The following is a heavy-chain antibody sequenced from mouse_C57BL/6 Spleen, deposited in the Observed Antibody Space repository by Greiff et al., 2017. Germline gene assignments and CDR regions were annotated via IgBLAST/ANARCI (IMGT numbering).Heavy chain of an antibody. Sequence: EVKLVESGGGLVQPGGSLKLSCAASGFTFSDYGMAWVRQAPRKGPEWVAFISNLAYSIYYADTVTGRFTISRENAKNTLYLEMSSLRSEDTAMYYCARNPTITTVVGTGYFDVWGTGTTVTVSS. CDR2: ISNLAYSI. CDR1: GFTFSDYG. J-gene: IGHJ1*03. D-gene: IGHD1-1*01. V-gene: IGHV5-15*01. CDR3: ARNPTITTVVGTGYFDV.